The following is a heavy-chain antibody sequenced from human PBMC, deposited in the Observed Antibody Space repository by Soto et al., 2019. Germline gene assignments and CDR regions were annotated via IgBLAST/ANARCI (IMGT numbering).Heavy chain of an antibody. Sequence: PSETLSLTCTVSGGSISSGDYSWSWVRQSPGKGLEWIGHIYNSGITYYNPSLKSRVVISIDTSRNQFSLRLNSLTAADTAVYYCARGQSVNFWSGYQPPYFDYWGQGTLVTVSS. CDR2: IYNSGIT. CDR1: GGSISSGDYS. V-gene: IGHV4-30-4*01. J-gene: IGHJ4*02. D-gene: IGHD3-3*01. CDR3: ARGQSVNFWSGYQPPYFDY.